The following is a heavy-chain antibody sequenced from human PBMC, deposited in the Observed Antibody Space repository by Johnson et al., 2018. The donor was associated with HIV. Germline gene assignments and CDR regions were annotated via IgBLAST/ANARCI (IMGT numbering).Heavy chain of an antibody. D-gene: IGHD3-10*01. J-gene: IGHJ3*02. CDR3: AIGRGEFPRHAFDI. Sequence: QVQLVESGGDLVKPGGSLRLSCAASGFIFSDYAMHWVRQAPGKGLEWVAVIWYDGSNNYNADSVKGRFTISKDNSRNTLFLHMNSLRADDRAVYYCAIGRGEFPRHAFDIWGQGTMVTVSS. V-gene: IGHV3-33*01. CDR2: IWYDGSNN. CDR1: GFIFSDYA.